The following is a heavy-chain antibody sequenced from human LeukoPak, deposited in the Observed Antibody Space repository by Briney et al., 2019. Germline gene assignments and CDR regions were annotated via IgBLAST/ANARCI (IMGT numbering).Heavy chain of an antibody. D-gene: IGHD2-15*01. Sequence: GGSLRLSCAASGFTFSDYYMSWVRQAPGKGQEWISYIGSSGTTIYYADCVQGRFYIYRDNAKNSVYMKMNSLSAEDTAVYYCARGRGYCSGGSCYSNFDYWGQGTLVTVSS. V-gene: IGHV3-11*04. CDR3: ARGRGYCSGGSCYSNFDY. CDR1: GFTFSDYY. CDR2: IGSSGTTI. J-gene: IGHJ4*02.